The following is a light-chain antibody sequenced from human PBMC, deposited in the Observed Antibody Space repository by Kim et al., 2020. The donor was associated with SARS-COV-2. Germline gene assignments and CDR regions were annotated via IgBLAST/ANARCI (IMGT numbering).Light chain of an antibody. CDR1: LSVCSHC. J-gene: IGKJ2*01. CDR3: QQYGVAPPYT. CDR2: SVA. Sequence: SPGERATLSCRTRLSVCSHCLACYHKRPGQAPRLLIYSVATRTTGIPDRFSGSGSGTDFTLTISRLEPEDFAVYYCQQYGVAPPYTFGQGTKLEI. V-gene: IGKV3-20*01.